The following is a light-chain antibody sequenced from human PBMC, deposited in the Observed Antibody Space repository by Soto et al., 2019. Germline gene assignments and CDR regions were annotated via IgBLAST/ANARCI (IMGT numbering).Light chain of an antibody. CDR2: GVS. J-gene: IGLJ2*01. CDR3: GSDTSSSTPVV. Sequence: QSALTQPASVSGSPGQSITMSCTGSSSDFGDDKYVTWYQQQPGKGPNLLIYGVSKRPSGVSNRFSGSKSGNTASLTISGLQVEDEADYICGSDTSSSTPVVFGGGTKLTVL. V-gene: IGLV2-14*01. CDR1: SSDFGDDKY.